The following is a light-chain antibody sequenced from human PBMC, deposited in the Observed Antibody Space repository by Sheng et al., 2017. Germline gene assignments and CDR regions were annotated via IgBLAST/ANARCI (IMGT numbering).Light chain of an antibody. V-gene: IGKV3-11*01. CDR1: ETVSRF. J-gene: IGKJ4*02. Sequence: EIVLTQSPDTLSLSPGERATLSYRASETVSRFLAWYQQKPGQAPRLLIYDASNRATGIPARFSGSGSGTDFALTITSLEPEDFAVYYCQHRRNWPLTFGGGTKVEIK. CDR2: DAS. CDR3: QHRRNWPLT.